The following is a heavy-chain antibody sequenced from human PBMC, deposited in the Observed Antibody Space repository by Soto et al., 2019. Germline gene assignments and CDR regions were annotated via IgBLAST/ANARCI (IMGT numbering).Heavy chain of an antibody. J-gene: IGHJ6*03. V-gene: IGHV4-34*01. Sequence: QVQLQQWGAGLLKPSETLSLTCAVYGGSFSGYYWSWIRQTPGKGLEWIGEINDSGSTNYNPSLKSRVTILVDTPKNQFSLKLGSVTAADTAVYYCARGLLLWFGELSRRGGYYYDMDVWGKGTTVTVSS. CDR1: GGSFSGYY. CDR3: ARGLLLWFGELSRRGGYYYDMDV. CDR2: INDSGST. D-gene: IGHD3-10*01.